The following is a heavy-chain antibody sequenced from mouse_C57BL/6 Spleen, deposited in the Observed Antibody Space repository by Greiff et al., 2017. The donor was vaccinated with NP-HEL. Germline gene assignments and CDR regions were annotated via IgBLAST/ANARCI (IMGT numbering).Heavy chain of an antibody. CDR3: AIYYVPYYFDY. V-gene: IGHV1-19*01. J-gene: IGHJ2*01. CDR2: INPYNGGT. CDR1: GYTFTDYY. Sequence: VQLQQSGPVLVKPGASVKMSCKASGYTFTDYYMNWVKQSHGKSLEWIGVINPYNGGTSYNQKFKGKATLTVDKSSSTAYMELNSLTSEDSAVYYCAIYYVPYYFDYWGQGTTLTVSS. D-gene: IGHD2-1*01.